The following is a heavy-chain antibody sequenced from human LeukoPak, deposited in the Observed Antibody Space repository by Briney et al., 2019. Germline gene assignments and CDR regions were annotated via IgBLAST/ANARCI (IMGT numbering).Heavy chain of an antibody. Sequence: SETLSLTCTVSGGSISSSSYYWGWIRQPPGKGLEWIGSIYYSGSTYYNPSLKGRVTISVDTSKNQFSLKLSSVTAADTAVYYCARGYSYGSTHNDYWGQGTLVTVSS. CDR3: ARGYSYGSTHNDY. D-gene: IGHD5-18*01. V-gene: IGHV4-39*01. J-gene: IGHJ4*02. CDR1: GGSISSSSYY. CDR2: IYYSGST.